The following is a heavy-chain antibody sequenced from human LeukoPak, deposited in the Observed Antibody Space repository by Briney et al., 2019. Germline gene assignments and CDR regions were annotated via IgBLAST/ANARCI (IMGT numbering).Heavy chain of an antibody. Sequence: PGRSLRLSCAASGFTFSSYAMHWVRQAPGKGLEWVAVISYDGSNKYYADSVKGRFTISRDNSKNTLYLQMNSLRAEGTAVYYCARDPDTGWAFDIWGQGTMVTVSS. V-gene: IGHV3-30-3*01. CDR2: ISYDGSNK. D-gene: IGHD5-18*01. CDR3: ARDPDTGWAFDI. J-gene: IGHJ3*02. CDR1: GFTFSSYA.